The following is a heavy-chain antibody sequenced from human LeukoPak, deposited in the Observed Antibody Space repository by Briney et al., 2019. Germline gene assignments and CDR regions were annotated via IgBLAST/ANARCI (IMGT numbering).Heavy chain of an antibody. V-gene: IGHV7-4-1*02. CDR3: ARVEEYSSSWYASY. CDR2: ITTNTGNP. Sequence: ASVKVSCKASGYTFTTYAINWVRQAPGQGLEWMGWITTNTGNPTYAQGFTGRFVFSLDTSVSTVYLQISSLKAEDTAVYYCARVEEYSSSWYASYWGQGTLVTVSS. D-gene: IGHD6-13*01. J-gene: IGHJ4*02. CDR1: GYTFTTYA.